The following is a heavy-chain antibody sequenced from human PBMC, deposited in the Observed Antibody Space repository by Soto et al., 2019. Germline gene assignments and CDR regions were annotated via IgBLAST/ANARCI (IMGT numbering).Heavy chain of an antibody. J-gene: IGHJ4*02. CDR1: GFTFDDYT. D-gene: IGHD3-22*01. CDR2: ISWDGGST. CDR3: AKDPTFRDYYDSSGLGYFDY. Sequence: VGSLRLSCAASGFTFDDYTMHWVRQAPGKGLEWVSLISWDGGSTYYADSVKGRFTISRDNSKNSLYLQMNSLRTEDTALYYCAKDPTFRDYYDSSGLGYFDYWGQGTLVTVSS. V-gene: IGHV3-43*01.